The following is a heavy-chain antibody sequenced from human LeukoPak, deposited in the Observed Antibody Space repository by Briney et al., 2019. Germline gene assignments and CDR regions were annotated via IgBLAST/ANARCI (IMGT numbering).Heavy chain of an antibody. CDR2: IRYDGSNK. J-gene: IGHJ4*02. Sequence: GGSLRLSCAASGFTFSSYGMHWVRQAPGKGLEWVAFIRYDGSNKYYADSVKGRFTISRDNSKNTLYLQMNSLRAEDTAVYYCAKDRPCYDSSGYTDPALDYWGQGTLVTVSS. D-gene: IGHD3-22*01. CDR3: AKDRPCYDSSGYTDPALDY. CDR1: GFTFSSYG. V-gene: IGHV3-30*02.